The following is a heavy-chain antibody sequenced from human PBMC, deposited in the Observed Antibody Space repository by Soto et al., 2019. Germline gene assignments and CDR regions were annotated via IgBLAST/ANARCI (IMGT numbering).Heavy chain of an antibody. CDR3: ARDIAAPFDY. V-gene: IGHV3-72*01. CDR2: TRNKANSYTT. D-gene: IGHD6-13*01. J-gene: IGHJ4*02. Sequence: PGGSLRLSCAASGFTFSDHYMDWVRQAPGKGLEWVGRTRNKANSYTTEYAASVKGRFTISRDDSKNSLYLQMNSLKTEDTAVYYCARDIAAPFDYWGQGTLVTVSS. CDR1: GFTFSDHY.